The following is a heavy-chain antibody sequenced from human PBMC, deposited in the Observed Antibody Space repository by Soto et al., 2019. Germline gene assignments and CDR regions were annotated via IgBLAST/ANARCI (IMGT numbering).Heavy chain of an antibody. J-gene: IGHJ5*02. V-gene: IGHV4-30-2*01. CDR3: ARRTVHYYDSSGYTNWFDP. D-gene: IGHD3-22*01. CDR1: GGSISSGACS. CDR2: IYHSGTT. Sequence: QLQLQESGSGLVKPSQTLFLTCAVSGGSISSGACSWSWIRQPPGKGLEWIGYIYHSGTTYYNPSLKSRVTISVDRSKNQFSLKLSSVTAADTAVYYCARRTVHYYDSSGYTNWFDPWGQGTLVTVSS.